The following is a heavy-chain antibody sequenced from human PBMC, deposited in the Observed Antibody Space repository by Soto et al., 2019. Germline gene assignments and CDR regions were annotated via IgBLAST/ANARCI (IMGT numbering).Heavy chain of an antibody. D-gene: IGHD3-10*01. V-gene: IGHV3-9*01. Sequence: GGSLRLSCAASGFTFDDYAMHCVRQAPGKGLEWVSGISWNSGSIGYADSVKGRFTISRDNAKNSLYLQMNSLRAEDTAFYYCAKDRGSGIYYYYYGMDVWGQGTTVTVSS. CDR2: ISWNSGSI. J-gene: IGHJ6*02. CDR3: AKDRGSGIYYYYYGMDV. CDR1: GFTFDDYA.